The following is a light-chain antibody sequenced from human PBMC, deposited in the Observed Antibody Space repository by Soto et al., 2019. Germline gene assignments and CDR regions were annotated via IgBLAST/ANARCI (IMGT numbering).Light chain of an antibody. CDR2: EVS. CDR1: SSDVGGHNY. V-gene: IGLV2-14*01. J-gene: IGLJ1*01. CDR3: SSYTSSSTYV. Sequence: QSALTQPASVSGSPGQSITISCTGTSSDVGGHNYVSWYQQHPGRAPKLMIYEVSNRPSGVSNRFSGSMSGNTASLTMSGLQPEDEADYYCSSYTSSSTYVFGTGTKLTVL.